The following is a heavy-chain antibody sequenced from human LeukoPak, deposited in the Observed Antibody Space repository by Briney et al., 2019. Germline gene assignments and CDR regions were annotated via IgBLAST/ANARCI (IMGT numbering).Heavy chain of an antibody. J-gene: IGHJ4*02. D-gene: IGHD2-15*01. CDR1: GFTFSSSA. Sequence: PGGSLRLSCAASGFTFSSSAMSWVRQAPGKGLEWVSAISNNGGYTYYADCVQGRFTISRDNSKSTLCLQMNSLRAEDTAVYYCAKQLGYCSDGSCYFPYWGQGTLVTVSS. CDR3: AKQLGYCSDGSCYFPY. CDR2: ISNNGGYT. V-gene: IGHV3-23*01.